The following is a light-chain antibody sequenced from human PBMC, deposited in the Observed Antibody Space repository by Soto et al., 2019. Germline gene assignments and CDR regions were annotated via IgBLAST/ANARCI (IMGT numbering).Light chain of an antibody. CDR3: QQYGSSPLT. CDR2: GAS. CDR1: QSVSSSY. V-gene: IGKV3-20*01. J-gene: IGKJ4*01. Sequence: EIVLTQSPGTLSLSPGERATLSCRASQSVSSSYLAWYQQKPGQAPRLLIYGASSRATGIPDRFSGSGCGTDSTLTISKLEPEAFAVYYCQQYGSSPLTFGGGTKVEIK.